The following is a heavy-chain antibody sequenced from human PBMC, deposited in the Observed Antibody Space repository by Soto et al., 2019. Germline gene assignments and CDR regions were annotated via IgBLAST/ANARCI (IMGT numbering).Heavy chain of an antibody. CDR3: ARWLGYGPHFDY. D-gene: IGHD5-12*01. CDR1: GGSINSYY. V-gene: IGHV4-59*08. J-gene: IGHJ4*02. Sequence: SETLSLTCSVSGGSINSYYWSWIRQPPGKGLEWIGYIYYSGSTNYNPSPKSRVTISVDTSKNQFSLKLSSVTAADTAVYYCARWLGYGPHFDYWGQGTLVTVSS. CDR2: IYYSGST.